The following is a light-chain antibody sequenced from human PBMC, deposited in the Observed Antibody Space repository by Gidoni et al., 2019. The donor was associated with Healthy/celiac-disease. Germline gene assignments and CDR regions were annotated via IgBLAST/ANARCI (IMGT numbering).Light chain of an antibody. CDR2: EGS. J-gene: IGLJ2*01. CDR1: SSDVGSYNL. CDR3: CSYAGSSIYVV. V-gene: IGLV2-23*01. Sequence: QSALTPPASVSGSPGQSITISCTGTSSDVGSYNLVSWYQQHPGKAPKLMIYEGSKRPSGVSNRFSGSKSGNTASLTISGLQAEDEADYYCCSYAGSSIYVVFGGGTKLTVL.